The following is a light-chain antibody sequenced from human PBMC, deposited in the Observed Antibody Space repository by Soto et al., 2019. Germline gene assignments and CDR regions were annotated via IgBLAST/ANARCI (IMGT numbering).Light chain of an antibody. CDR2: DVS. V-gene: IGLV2-11*01. CDR3: CSYAGSYTLV. CDR1: SSDVGGYNY. J-gene: IGLJ3*02. Sequence: QSVLTQARSVSGSPGQSVTMSCTGTSSDVGGYNYVSWYQQHPGKAPKLMIYDVSKRPSGVPDRFSGSKSGNTASLTISGLQVEDEADYYCCSYAGSYTLVFGGGTKLTVL.